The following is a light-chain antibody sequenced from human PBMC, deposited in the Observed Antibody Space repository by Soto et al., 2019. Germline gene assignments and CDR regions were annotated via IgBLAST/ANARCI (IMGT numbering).Light chain of an antibody. V-gene: IGKV1-39*01. CDR2: DAS. CDR1: QDISNS. J-gene: IGKJ1*01. Sequence: DIQMTQSPSTLSGSVGDRVTITCQASQDISNSLNWYQQRPGKAPNLLIYDASTLQSGVPSRFSGGGSGTDFSLFISNLQPDDFATYYCQPTYSSRTWTFGQGTKVDIK. CDR3: QPTYSSRTWT.